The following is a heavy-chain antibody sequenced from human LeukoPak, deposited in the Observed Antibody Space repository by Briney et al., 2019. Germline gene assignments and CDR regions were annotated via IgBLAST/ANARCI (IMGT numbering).Heavy chain of an antibody. V-gene: IGHV4-34*01. J-gene: IGHJ2*01. Sequence: GSLRLSCAASGFTFSNYAMSWIRQPPGKGLEWIGEINHSGSTNYNPSLKSRVTISVDTSKNQFSLKLSSVTAADTAVYYCARAKVVVRGSWLALATRYFDLWGRGTLVTVSS. D-gene: IGHD3-10*01. CDR3: ARAKVVVRGSWLALATRYFDL. CDR2: INHSGST. CDR1: GFTFSNYA.